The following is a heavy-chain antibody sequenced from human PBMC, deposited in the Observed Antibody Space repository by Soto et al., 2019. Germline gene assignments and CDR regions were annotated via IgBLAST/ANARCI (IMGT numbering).Heavy chain of an antibody. CDR2: ISSSSSTI. CDR1: GFTFSSYS. D-gene: IGHD3-10*02. CDR3: ARDHYVGTTAGTSFDY. Sequence: GGSLRLSCAASGFTFSSYSMNWVRQAPGKGLEWVSYISSSSSTIYYADSVKGRFTISRDNAKNSLYLQMNSLRDEDTAVYYCARDHYVGTTAGTSFDYWGQGTLVTVSS. V-gene: IGHV3-48*02. J-gene: IGHJ4*02.